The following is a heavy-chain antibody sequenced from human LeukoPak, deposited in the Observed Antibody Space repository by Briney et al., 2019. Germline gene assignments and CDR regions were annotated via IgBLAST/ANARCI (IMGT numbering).Heavy chain of an antibody. Sequence: PGGSLRLSCAASGFTFSSSWMHWVRQAPGKGLVWVSRINSDGTITTYADSVKGRFTISRDNAKNTLYLQMNSLRVEDTAVYYSARAGVQSSAYSKTMDVWGQGTTVTVSS. J-gene: IGHJ6*02. D-gene: IGHD3-22*01. CDR2: INSDGTIT. V-gene: IGHV3-74*01. CDR1: GFTFSSSW. CDR3: ARAGVQSSAYSKTMDV.